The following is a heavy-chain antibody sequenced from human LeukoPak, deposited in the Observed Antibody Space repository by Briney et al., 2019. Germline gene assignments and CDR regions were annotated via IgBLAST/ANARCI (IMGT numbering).Heavy chain of an antibody. CDR1: GFIFSDYY. V-gene: IGHV3-23*03. J-gene: IGHJ4*02. CDR3: AKDLTPDGVWDIDY. Sequence: GGSLRISCAASGFIFSDYYMSWVRQAPGKGLEWVSGIYGGTSAWTFYTDSVKGRFTISRDNSKSTVYLQMNNLRAEDSGVYFCAKDLTPDGVWDIDYWGPGTPITVSS. CDR2: IYGGTSAWT. D-gene: IGHD3-9*01.